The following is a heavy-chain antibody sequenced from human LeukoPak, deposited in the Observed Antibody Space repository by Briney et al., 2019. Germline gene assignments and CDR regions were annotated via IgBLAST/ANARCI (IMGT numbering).Heavy chain of an antibody. V-gene: IGHV4-39*07. CDR1: GGSISSSSYY. D-gene: IGHD5-24*01. CDR3: ARRVVEMATIPYYYYYYMDV. Sequence: PSETLSLTCTVSGGSISSSSYYWGWIRQPPGKGLEWIGEINHSGSTNYNPSLKSRVTISVDTSKNQFSLKLSSVTAADTAVYYCARRVVEMATIPYYYYYYMDVWGKGTTVTISS. J-gene: IGHJ6*03. CDR2: INHSGST.